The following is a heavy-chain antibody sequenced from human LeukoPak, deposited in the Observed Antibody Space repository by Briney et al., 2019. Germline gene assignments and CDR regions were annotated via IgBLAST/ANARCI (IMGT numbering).Heavy chain of an antibody. CDR1: GFTFSNYW. D-gene: IGHD1-14*01. CDR2: IKGDGSHT. J-gene: IGHJ5*01. V-gene: IGHV3-74*01. CDR3: VRDWDHFDFDS. Sequence: PGGSLRLSCAASGFTFSNYWMHWVRQAPGKGLVWVSRIKGDGSHTIYADSVKGRFTISRVNAKNTLYLQMKSLRDEDTAVYYCVRDWDHFDFDSWGQGTLVTVSS.